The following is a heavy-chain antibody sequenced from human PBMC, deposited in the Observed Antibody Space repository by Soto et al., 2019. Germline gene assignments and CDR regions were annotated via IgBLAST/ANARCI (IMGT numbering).Heavy chain of an antibody. CDR1: GGSISSGGYS. CDR2: IYHSGST. CDR3: ARPYYDSSSWAFDI. Sequence: SETLSLTCAVSGGSISSGGYSWSWIRQPPGKGLEWIGYIYHSGSTYYNPSLKSRVTISVDRSKNQFSLKLSSVTAADTAVYYCARPYYDSSSWAFDIWGQGTMVTVSS. J-gene: IGHJ3*02. D-gene: IGHD3-22*01. V-gene: IGHV4-30-2*02.